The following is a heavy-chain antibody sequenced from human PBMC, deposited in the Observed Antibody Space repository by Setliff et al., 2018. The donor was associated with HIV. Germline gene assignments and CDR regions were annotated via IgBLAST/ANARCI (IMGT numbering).Heavy chain of an antibody. D-gene: IGHD3-10*01. CDR3: ARQGGRWEILRFGESGYYYDMDV. Sequence: GESLKISCQGSGYSFTNYWIGWVRQMPGKGLEWMGIIYPGDSDAGYSPSFQGQVTISAAKSISTAYLQWSSLSASDTAMYYCARQGGRWEILRFGESGYYYDMDVWGKGTTVTV. V-gene: IGHV5-51*01. J-gene: IGHJ6*03. CDR1: GYSFTNYW. CDR2: IYPGDSDA.